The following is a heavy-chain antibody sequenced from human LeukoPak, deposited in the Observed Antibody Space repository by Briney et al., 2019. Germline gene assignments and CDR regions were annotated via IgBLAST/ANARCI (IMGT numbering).Heavy chain of an antibody. CDR1: GFTFTSYW. V-gene: IGHV3-7*01. Sequence: GGSLRLSCAASGFTFTSYWMSWVRQAPGKGLEWVANIKEDGSEKYYVDSVKGRFTISRDNAKNSVSLQMNSLRAEDTAVYYCARVVTGQWLVRWAFDIWGQGTMVTVPS. CDR3: ARVVTGQWLVRWAFDI. CDR2: IKEDGSEK. D-gene: IGHD6-19*01. J-gene: IGHJ3*02.